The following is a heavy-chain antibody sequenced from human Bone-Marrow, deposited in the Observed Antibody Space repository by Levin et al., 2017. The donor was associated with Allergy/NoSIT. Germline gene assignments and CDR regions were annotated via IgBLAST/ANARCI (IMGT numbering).Heavy chain of an antibody. V-gene: IGHV4-59*01. CDR2: IYYSGST. Sequence: SETLSLTCTVSGGSISSYYWSWIRQPPGKGLEWIGYIYYSGSTNYNPSLKSRVTISVDTSKNQFSLKLSSVTAADTAVYYCARGGRRGPPMVRGVIIVGNYYYYYGMDVWGQGTTVTVSS. CDR1: GGSISSYY. D-gene: IGHD3-10*01. CDR3: ARGGRRGPPMVRGVIIVGNYYYYYGMDV. J-gene: IGHJ6*02.